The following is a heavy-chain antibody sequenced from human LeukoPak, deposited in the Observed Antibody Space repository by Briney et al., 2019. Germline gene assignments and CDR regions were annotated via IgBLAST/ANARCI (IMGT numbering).Heavy chain of an antibody. D-gene: IGHD2-21*02. CDR2: INHSGST. Sequence: SETLSLTCAVYGGSFSGYYWSWIRQPPGKGLEWIGEINHSGSTNYNPSLKSRVTISVDTSKNQFSLKLSSVTAADTAVYYCARADSVGDYWFDPWGQGTLFTVSS. V-gene: IGHV4-34*01. CDR3: ARADSVGDYWFDP. J-gene: IGHJ5*02. CDR1: GGSFSGYY.